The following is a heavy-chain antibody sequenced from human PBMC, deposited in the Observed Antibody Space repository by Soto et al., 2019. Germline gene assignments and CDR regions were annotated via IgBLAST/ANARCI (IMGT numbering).Heavy chain of an antibody. CDR2: ISHGGSNK. V-gene: IGHV3-30*18. CDR1: GFTFSSYG. Sequence: PGGSLRLSCAASGFTFSSYGMHWVRQAPGKGLEWVAVISHGGSNKYYADSVKGRFTISRDNSKNTLYLQMNSLRAEDTAVYYCAKEVGYGSSSDYYYYGMDVWGQGTTVTVSS. CDR3: AKEVGYGSSSDYYYYGMDV. D-gene: IGHD6-6*01. J-gene: IGHJ6*02.